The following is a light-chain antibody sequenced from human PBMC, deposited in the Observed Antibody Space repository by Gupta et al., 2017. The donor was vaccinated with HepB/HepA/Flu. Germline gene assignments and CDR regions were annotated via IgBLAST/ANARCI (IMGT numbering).Light chain of an antibody. V-gene: IGLV2-14*03. Sequence: QSALTQPASVSGSPGQSITISCTVSSSDVGGFNSVSWYQQYPVRAPKLLIYDVSNRPSGVSYRFSGSKSGTTASLTISGLQAEDDADYYCSSFRTGSTLVVFGGGTKVTVL. CDR2: DVS. CDR1: SSDVGGFNS. J-gene: IGLJ2*01. CDR3: SSFRTGSTLVV.